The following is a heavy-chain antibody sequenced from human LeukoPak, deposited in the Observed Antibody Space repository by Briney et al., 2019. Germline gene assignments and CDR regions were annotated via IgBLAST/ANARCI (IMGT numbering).Heavy chain of an antibody. Sequence: GKSLRLSCAAYGFAFRGYGMHWVRQAPGKGLEWVAIIWYDGSNKHYADSVKGRFTISRDNSKNTLYLQMDSLRAEDTAVYYCARDRSDYYGSGSPRLTAAFDYWGQGTLVTVSS. CDR3: ARDRSDYYGSGSPRLTAAFDY. CDR1: GFAFRGYG. V-gene: IGHV3-33*01. J-gene: IGHJ4*02. D-gene: IGHD3-10*01. CDR2: IWYDGSNK.